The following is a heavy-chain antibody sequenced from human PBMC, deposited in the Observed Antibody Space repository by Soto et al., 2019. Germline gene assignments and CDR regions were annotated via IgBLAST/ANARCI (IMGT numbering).Heavy chain of an antibody. Sequence: PGGSLRLSCAASGFKFPDYHMTWIRQAQGKGLEWISYIISRGTYTTYADSVRGRFTVSRDNAKNSLYLQMDSLTGEDTAVYYCACVAPTIFGAQFHQNLVDVWGQGNMVTVAS. V-gene: IGHV3-11*06. J-gene: IGHJ6*02. CDR3: ACVAPTIFGAQFHQNLVDV. D-gene: IGHD3-3*01. CDR1: GFKFPDYH. CDR2: IISRGTYT.